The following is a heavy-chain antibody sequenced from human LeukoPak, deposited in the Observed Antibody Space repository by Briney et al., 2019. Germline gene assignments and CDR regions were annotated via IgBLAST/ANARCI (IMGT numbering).Heavy chain of an antibody. D-gene: IGHD3-10*01. CDR1: GFTFDDYA. Sequence: GRSLRLSCAASGFTFDDYAMHWVRQAPGKGLEWVSGISWNSGSIGYADSVKGRFTISRDNAENSLYLQMNSLRAEDTALYYCAKTHYGSGSYSAYFDYWGQGTLVTVSS. CDR2: ISWNSGSI. J-gene: IGHJ4*02. V-gene: IGHV3-9*01. CDR3: AKTHYGSGSYSAYFDY.